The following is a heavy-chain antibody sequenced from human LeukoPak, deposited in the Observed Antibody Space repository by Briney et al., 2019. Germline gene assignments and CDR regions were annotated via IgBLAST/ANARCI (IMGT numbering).Heavy chain of an antibody. CDR2: INPSGGST. Sequence: ASVKVSCKASGYTFTSYYMHWVRQAPGQGLEWMGIINPSGGSTSYAQKFQGRVTMTRDTSTSTVYMELSSLRSDDTAVYYCARDEGVVGALDYWGQGTLVTVSS. V-gene: IGHV1-46*01. J-gene: IGHJ4*02. CDR1: GYTFTSYY. D-gene: IGHD1-26*01. CDR3: ARDEGVVGALDY.